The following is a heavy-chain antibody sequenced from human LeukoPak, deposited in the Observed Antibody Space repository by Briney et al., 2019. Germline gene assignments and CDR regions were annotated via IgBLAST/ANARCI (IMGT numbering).Heavy chain of an antibody. Sequence: PGGSLRLSCAASGFTFSTYWMYWVRQAPGKGLVWVSRINPDGSITSYADSVKGRFTISRDNAKNTLYVQMNGLRAEDTAVYYCARGITGATDYWGQGTLVTVSS. CDR3: ARGITGATDY. V-gene: IGHV3-74*01. J-gene: IGHJ4*02. CDR2: INPDGSIT. D-gene: IGHD1-20*01. CDR1: GFTFSTYW.